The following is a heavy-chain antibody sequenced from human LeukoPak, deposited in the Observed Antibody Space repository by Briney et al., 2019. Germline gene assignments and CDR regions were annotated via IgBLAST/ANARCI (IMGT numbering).Heavy chain of an antibody. CDR1: GGSFSGYY. V-gene: IGHV4-34*01. D-gene: IGHD5-24*01. J-gene: IGHJ4*02. CDR2: INHSGST. CDR3: ARGDGNIFPFDY. Sequence: SETLSLTCAVLGGSFSGYYWSWIRQPPGKGLEWIGEINHSGSTIYNPSLKSRITISVDTSKNQFSLRLSSVTAADTAVYYCARGDGNIFPFDYWGQGTLVTVSS.